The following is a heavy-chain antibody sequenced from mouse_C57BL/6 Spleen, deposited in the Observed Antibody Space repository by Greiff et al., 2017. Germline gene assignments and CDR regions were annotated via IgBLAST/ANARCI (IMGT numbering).Heavy chain of an antibody. CDR2: ISSGGSYT. CDR1: GFTFSSYG. D-gene: IGHD2-1*01. V-gene: IGHV5-6*01. Sequence: EVKLVESGGDLVKPGGSLKLSCAASGFTFSSYGMSWVRQTPDKRLEWVATISSGGSYTYYPDSVKGRFTISRDNAKNTLYLQMSSLKSEDTAMYYCARHEPHYGNYVTWFAYWGQGTLVTVSA. CDR3: ARHEPHYGNYVTWFAY. J-gene: IGHJ3*01.